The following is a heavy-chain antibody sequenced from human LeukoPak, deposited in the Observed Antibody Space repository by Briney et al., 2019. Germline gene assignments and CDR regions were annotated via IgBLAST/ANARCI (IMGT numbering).Heavy chain of an antibody. Sequence: GGSLRLSCAASGFIFSSYWMHWVRHAPGKGLAWVSRINTDGSSTSYADSVKGRFTISRDNAKSTLYLQMNSLRAEDTAVYYCASGRPVLRYFDWLSTFDYWGQGTLVTVSS. J-gene: IGHJ4*02. CDR2: INTDGSST. D-gene: IGHD3-9*01. CDR1: GFIFSSYW. CDR3: ASGRPVLRYFDWLSTFDY. V-gene: IGHV3-74*01.